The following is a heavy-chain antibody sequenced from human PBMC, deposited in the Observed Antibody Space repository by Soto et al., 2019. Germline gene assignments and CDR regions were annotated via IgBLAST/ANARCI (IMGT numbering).Heavy chain of an antibody. CDR2: ISTYNGDT. Sequence: ASVKVSCKASGYTFTTYGITWLRQAPGQGPEWMGWISTYNGDTNYAQRLQGRVTTSVDTSKNQFSLKLSSVTAADTAVYYCARSFCSDSVSCNWFDPWGQGTLVTVSS. V-gene: IGHV1-18*01. J-gene: IGHJ5*02. CDR1: GYTFTTYG. D-gene: IGHD2-15*01. CDR3: ARSFCSDSVSCNWFDP.